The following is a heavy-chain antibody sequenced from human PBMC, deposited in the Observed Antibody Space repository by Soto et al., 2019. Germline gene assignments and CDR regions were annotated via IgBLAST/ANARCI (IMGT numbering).Heavy chain of an antibody. CDR1: GGSISSYY. CDR3: ARAAYFWSGYYTFYFDY. V-gene: IGHV4-59*01. Sequence: PSETLSLTCTVSGGSISSYYWSWIRQPPGKGLEWIGYIYYSGSTNYNPSLKSRVTISVDTSKNQFSLKLSSVTAADTALYYCARAAYFWSGYYTFYFDYWGQGTLVTVS. CDR2: IYYSGST. J-gene: IGHJ4*02. D-gene: IGHD3-3*01.